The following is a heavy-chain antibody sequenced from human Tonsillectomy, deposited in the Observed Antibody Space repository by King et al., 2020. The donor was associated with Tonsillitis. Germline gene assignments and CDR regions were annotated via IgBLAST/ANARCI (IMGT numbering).Heavy chain of an antibody. V-gene: IGHV3-73*01. D-gene: IGHD6-19*01. CDR3: TRLDSYPAVAAFDI. Sequence: VQLVESGGGLVQPGGSLKLSCAASGFTFSGSNIHWVRQASGKGLEWVGRILSKGNSYATAYAASVKGRFTISRDDSKNMAYLQMTSLKTEDTAVYYCTRLDSYPAVAAFDIWGQGTMVTVSS. CDR2: ILSKGNSYAT. CDR1: GFTFSGSN. J-gene: IGHJ3*02.